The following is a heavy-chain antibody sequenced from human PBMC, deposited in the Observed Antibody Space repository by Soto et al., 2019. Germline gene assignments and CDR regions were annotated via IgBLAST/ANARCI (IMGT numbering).Heavy chain of an antibody. CDR1: GFTFSSYS. V-gene: IGHV3-21*01. CDR2: ISSSSSYI. D-gene: IGHD7-27*01. J-gene: IGHJ4*02. Sequence: GGSLRLSCAASGFTFSSYSMNWVRQAPGKGLEWVSSISSSSSYIYYADSVKGRFTISRDNAKNSLYLQMNSLRAEDTAVYYCARGTPGNVTGDQQGPGFDYWGQGTLVTVSS. CDR3: ARGTPGNVTGDQQGPGFDY.